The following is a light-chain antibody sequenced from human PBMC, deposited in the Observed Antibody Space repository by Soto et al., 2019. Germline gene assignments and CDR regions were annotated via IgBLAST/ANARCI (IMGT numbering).Light chain of an antibody. J-gene: IGKJ1*01. Sequence: EIVMTRSPATLSVSPGERATLSCRARQSVSSNLAWYQQKPGQAPRLLIYGASTRATGIPARFSGSGSGTEFTLTISSLQSEDFAVYSCQQYNNWPRTFGQGTKV. CDR1: QSVSSN. CDR2: GAS. V-gene: IGKV3-15*01. CDR3: QQYNNWPRT.